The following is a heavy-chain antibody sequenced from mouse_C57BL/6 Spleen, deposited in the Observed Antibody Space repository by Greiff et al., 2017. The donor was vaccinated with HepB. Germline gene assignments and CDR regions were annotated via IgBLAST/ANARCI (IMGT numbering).Heavy chain of an antibody. CDR1: GFTFSSYA. D-gene: IGHD2-2*01. CDR3: ARDGGYFAY. V-gene: IGHV5-4*01. J-gene: IGHJ3*01. Sequence: EVQRVESGGGLVKPGGSLKLSCAASGFTFSSYAMSWVRQTPEKSLEWVATISDGGSYTYYPDKVKGRITISRDNAKNNLYLQMSQLKSEDTAMYYCARDGGYFAYWGQGTLVTVSA. CDR2: ISDGGSYT.